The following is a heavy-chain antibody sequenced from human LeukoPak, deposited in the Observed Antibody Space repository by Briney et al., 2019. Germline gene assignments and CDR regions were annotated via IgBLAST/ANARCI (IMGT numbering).Heavy chain of an antibody. Sequence: KPSETLSLTCAVYGGSFSGYYWSWIRQPPGEGLEWIGEINHSGSTNYNPSLKSRVTISVDTSKNQFSLKLSSVTAADTAVYYCARGVRSYYYYYGMDVWGQGTTVTVSS. V-gene: IGHV4-34*01. CDR3: ARGVRSYYYYYGMDV. CDR1: GGSFSGYY. CDR2: INHSGST. J-gene: IGHJ6*02.